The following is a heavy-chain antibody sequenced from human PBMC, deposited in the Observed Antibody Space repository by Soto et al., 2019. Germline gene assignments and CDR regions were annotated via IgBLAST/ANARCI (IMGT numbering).Heavy chain of an antibody. V-gene: IGHV4-31*03. D-gene: IGHD3-3*01. CDR3: ARAPKIFGIITVFDD. Sequence: PSETLSLTCTVSGGSINSGGYYWSWIRQHPGKGLEWIGYIYYSGSTYYNPSLKSRVTISIDTSKNQFYLKLSSVTAADTAVYYCARAPKIFGIITVFDDWGQGTLGTVS. J-gene: IGHJ4*02. CDR2: IYYSGST. CDR1: GGSINSGGYY.